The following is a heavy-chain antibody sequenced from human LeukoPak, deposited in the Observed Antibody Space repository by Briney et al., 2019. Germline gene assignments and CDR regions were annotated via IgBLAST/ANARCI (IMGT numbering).Heavy chain of an antibody. Sequence: ASVKVSCKASGGTFSSYAISWVRQAPGQGLEWMGGIIPIFGTANYAQKFQGRVTITADESTSTAYMELSSLRSEDTAVYYCASPKNCNSTSCYLDYYYMDVWGKGTTVTVSS. CDR1: GGTFSSYA. V-gene: IGHV1-69*01. CDR2: IIPIFGTA. J-gene: IGHJ6*03. CDR3: ASPKNCNSTSCYLDYYYMDV. D-gene: IGHD2-2*01.